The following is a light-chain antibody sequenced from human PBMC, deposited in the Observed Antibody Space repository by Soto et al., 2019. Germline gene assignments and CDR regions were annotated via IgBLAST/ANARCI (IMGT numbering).Light chain of an antibody. V-gene: IGKV3-15*01. CDR1: QSVSSN. CDR3: QQYNNWHPYA. Sequence: EIVMPQSPATLSVSPGERATLSCRASQSVSSNLAWSQQKPGQAPRLLIYGASTRATGIPARSSGSGSETEFTLTISSLQSEDVVLDYCQQYNNWHPYAFGQGTKLEIK. CDR2: GAS. J-gene: IGKJ2*01.